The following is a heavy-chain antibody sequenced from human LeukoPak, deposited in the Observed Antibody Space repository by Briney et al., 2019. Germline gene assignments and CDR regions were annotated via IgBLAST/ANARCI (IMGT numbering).Heavy chain of an antibody. CDR1: VYTFTFYY. CDR3: ARDRGGGSYLGAFDI. Sequence: GASVAVSFKASVYTFTFYYMHWVRQAPGQGLEWMGWINPNSGGTNYAQKFQGRVTMTRDTSISTAYMELSRLRSDDTAVYYCARDRGGGSYLGAFDIWGQGTMVTVSS. D-gene: IGHD1-26*01. J-gene: IGHJ3*02. CDR2: INPNSGGT. V-gene: IGHV1-2*02.